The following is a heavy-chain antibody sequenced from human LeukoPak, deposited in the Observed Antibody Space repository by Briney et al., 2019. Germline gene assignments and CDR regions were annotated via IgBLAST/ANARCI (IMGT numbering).Heavy chain of an antibody. Sequence: GGSLRLSCAASGFTVSDNFMAWVRQAPGKGLGWVSLIYSGGDTYYADSVKGRFTISRDTSKNTLYLDMNSLRAEDTAVYYCARDAAAQQLTHYFDYWGQGTLVTVSS. CDR2: IYSGGDT. V-gene: IGHV3-53*01. D-gene: IGHD6-13*01. J-gene: IGHJ4*02. CDR1: GFTVSDNF. CDR3: ARDAAAQQLTHYFDY.